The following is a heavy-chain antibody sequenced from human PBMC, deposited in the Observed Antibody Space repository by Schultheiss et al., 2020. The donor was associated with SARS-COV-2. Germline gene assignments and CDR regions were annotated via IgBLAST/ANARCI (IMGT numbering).Heavy chain of an antibody. CDR3: AREGTYYDFWSGYQNYFDY. CDR2: IYYSGST. CDR1: GGSISSGGYY. V-gene: IGHV4-31*01. J-gene: IGHJ4*02. D-gene: IGHD3-3*01. Sequence: SETLSLTCTVSGGSISSGGYYWSWIRQHPGKGLEWIGYIYYSGSTYYNPSLKSLVTISVDTSKNQFSLKLSSVTAADTAVYYCAREGTYYDFWSGYQNYFDYWGQGTLVTVSS.